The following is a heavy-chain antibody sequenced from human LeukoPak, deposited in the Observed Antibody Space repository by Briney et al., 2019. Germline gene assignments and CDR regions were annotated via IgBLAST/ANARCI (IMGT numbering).Heavy chain of an antibody. CDR1: GFTFSTDA. V-gene: IGHV3-23*01. J-gene: IGHJ4*02. Sequence: GGSLRPSCTVSGFTFSTDAMTWVRQAPGEELEWVSTISGSGSGTYYADSVKGRFTISRDNSKDTLYLQMNSLRADDTAVYYCAKTMTTQHFDYWGQGTLVTVSS. D-gene: IGHD4-11*01. CDR3: AKTMTTQHFDY. CDR2: ISGSGSGT.